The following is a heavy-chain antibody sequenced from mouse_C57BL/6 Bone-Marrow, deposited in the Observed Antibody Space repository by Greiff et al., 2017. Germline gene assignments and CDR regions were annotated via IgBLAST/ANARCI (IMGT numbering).Heavy chain of an antibody. CDR2: IHPNSGST. J-gene: IGHJ1*03. D-gene: IGHD2-1*01. CDR1: GYTFTSYW. CDR3: ARPIYYGNYDWYFDV. V-gene: IGHV1-64*01. Sequence: QVQLQQPGAELVKPGASVKLSCKASGYTFTSYWMHWVKQRPGQGLEWIGMIHPNSGSTNYNEKFKSKATLTVDKSSSTAYIQLSSLTSEDSAVYYCARPIYYGNYDWYFDVWGTGTTVTVSS.